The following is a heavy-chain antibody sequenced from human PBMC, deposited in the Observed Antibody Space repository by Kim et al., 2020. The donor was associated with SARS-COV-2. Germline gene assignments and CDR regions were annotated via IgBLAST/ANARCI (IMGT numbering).Heavy chain of an antibody. CDR2: IRSKANSYAT. D-gene: IGHD4-17*01. CDR3: TRLREGFDP. J-gene: IGHJ5*02. CDR1: GFTFSGSA. Sequence: GGSLRLSCAASGFTFSGSAMHWVRQASGKGLEWVGRIRSKANSYATAYAASVKGRFTISRDDSKNTAYLQMNSLKTEDTAVYYCTRLREGFDPWGQGTLVTVSS. V-gene: IGHV3-73*01.